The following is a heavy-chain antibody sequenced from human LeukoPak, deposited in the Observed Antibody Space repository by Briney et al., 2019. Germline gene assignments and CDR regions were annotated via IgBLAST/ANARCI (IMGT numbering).Heavy chain of an antibody. D-gene: IGHD6-13*01. J-gene: IGHJ6*03. CDR2: ISGSGGST. Sequence: PGGSLRLSCAASGFTFSSYAMSWVRQAPGKGLEWVSAISGSGGSTYYADSVKGRFTISRDNSKNTLYLQMNSLRAEDTAVYYCAKEGGSSWGYYYYMDVWGKGITVTVSS. CDR1: GFTFSSYA. V-gene: IGHV3-23*01. CDR3: AKEGGSSWGYYYYMDV.